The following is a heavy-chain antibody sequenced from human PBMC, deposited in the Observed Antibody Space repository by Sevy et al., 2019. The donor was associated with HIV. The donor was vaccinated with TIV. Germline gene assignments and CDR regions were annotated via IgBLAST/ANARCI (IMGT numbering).Heavy chain of an antibody. D-gene: IGHD5-18*01. V-gene: IGHV4-4*07. Sequence: SETLSLTCTVSGGSISSYYWSWIRQPAGKGLEWIGRIYTSGSTNYNPSLKSRVTMSVDTSKNQFSLKLSSVTAADTAVYYCARVLGAFVDTAMVIYYWGQGTLLTVSS. CDR2: IYTSGST. J-gene: IGHJ4*02. CDR3: ARVLGAFVDTAMVIYY. CDR1: GGSISSYY.